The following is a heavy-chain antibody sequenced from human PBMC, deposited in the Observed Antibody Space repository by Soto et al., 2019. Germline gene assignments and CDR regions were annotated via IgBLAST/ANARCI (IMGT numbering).Heavy chain of an antibody. D-gene: IGHD3-10*01. CDR3: ARGRASGSYYLLDY. J-gene: IGHJ4*02. CDR1: GNTFTSYD. Sequence: ASVNVSCKASGNTFTSYDINWVRQATGHGLEWMGWINPNSGNIGYAQKFQGRVTMTRDTAIRTAYMEVSRLRSDDTAVYYCARGRASGSYYLLDYWGQGTLVTVSS. CDR2: INPNSGNI. V-gene: IGHV1-8*01.